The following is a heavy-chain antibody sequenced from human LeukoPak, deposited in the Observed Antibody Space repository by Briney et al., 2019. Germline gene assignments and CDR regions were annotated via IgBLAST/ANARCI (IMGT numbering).Heavy chain of an antibody. J-gene: IGHJ6*03. D-gene: IGHD4-17*01. CDR3: ARVVSTVTTGYYYYYMDV. CDR1: GGSISSYY. Sequence: PSESLSLTCTVSGGSISSYYWSWIRQPAGKGLEWIGRFYTSGSTNYNPSLKSRVTMSVDTSKNQFSLKLCSVTAADTAVYYCARVVSTVTTGYYYYYMDVWGKGTTVTVSS. V-gene: IGHV4-4*07. CDR2: FYTSGST.